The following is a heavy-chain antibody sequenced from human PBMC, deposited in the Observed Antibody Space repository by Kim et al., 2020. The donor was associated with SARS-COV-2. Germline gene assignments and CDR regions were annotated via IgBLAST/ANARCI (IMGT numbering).Heavy chain of an antibody. V-gene: IGHV3-23*01. CDR1: GFTFSNYS. D-gene: IGHD3-3*01. Sequence: GGSLRLSCAASGFTFSNYSMSWVRQAPGKGLEWVSAISGSGGSTYYADSVKGRFTISRDNSKNTLYLQMNSLRAEDTAVYYCAKDPYYDFWGGYYFSYWGPGALATVS. J-gene: IGHJ4*02. CDR2: ISGSGGST. CDR3: AKDPYYDFWGGYYFSY.